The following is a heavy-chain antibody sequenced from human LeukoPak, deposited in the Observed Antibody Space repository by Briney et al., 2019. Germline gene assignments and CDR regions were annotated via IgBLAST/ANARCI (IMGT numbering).Heavy chain of an antibody. Sequence: PSGSLTLSCAASGVTFNTDAMYWSWHAQRAGLDRVSSISSSGGSTYYAHSVKGRVTISRDDSNNQLYLKINSVRADDTAVYYCAKAPSLWWFDPWGQGTLVTVSS. CDR3: AKAPSLWWFDP. D-gene: IGHD3-16*02. CDR2: ISSSGGST. J-gene: IGHJ5*02. V-gene: IGHV3-23*01. CDR1: GVTFNTDA.